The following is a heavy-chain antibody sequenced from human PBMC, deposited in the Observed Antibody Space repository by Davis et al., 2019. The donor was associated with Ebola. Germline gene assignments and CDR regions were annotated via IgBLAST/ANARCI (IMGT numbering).Heavy chain of an antibody. CDR1: GGSFSDYY. CDR3: ARYSGIAAGIDI. Sequence: LSLTCAVYGGSFSDYYMSWIRQAPGKGLEWVSYISSSGSTIYYADSVKGRFTISRDNAKNSLYLQMNSLRAEDTAVYYCARYSGIAAGIDIWGQGTMVTVSS. V-gene: IGHV3-11*01. J-gene: IGHJ3*02. D-gene: IGHD6-25*01. CDR2: ISSSGSTI.